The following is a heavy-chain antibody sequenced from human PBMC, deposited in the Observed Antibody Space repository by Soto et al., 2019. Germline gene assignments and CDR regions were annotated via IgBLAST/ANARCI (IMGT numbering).Heavy chain of an antibody. CDR1: GYTFTSYA. CDR3: ARGITLPPPLAE. D-gene: IGHD1-20*01. V-gene: IGHV1-3*01. Sequence: ASVKVSCKASGYTFTSYAMHWVRQAPGQRLEWMGWINAGNGNAKYSQKFQGRVTITRDTSASTAYMELSSLRSEDTAVYYCARGITLPPPLAEWGRGPLVTVSS. J-gene: IGHJ4*02. CDR2: INAGNGNA.